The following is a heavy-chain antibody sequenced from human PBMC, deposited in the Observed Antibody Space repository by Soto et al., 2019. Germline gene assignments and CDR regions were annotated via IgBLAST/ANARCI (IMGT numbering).Heavy chain of an antibody. V-gene: IGHV4-30-4*01. J-gene: IGHJ6*02. Sequence: TLSLPFNVSGGSISSGDYYWSSIRQPPGKGLEWIGYIYYSGSIYYNPSLKSRVTISVDTSKNQFSLKLSSVIAQDTAVYYCASVVVVAASGYGMDVWGQGTTVTVSS. CDR3: ASVVVVAASGYGMDV. D-gene: IGHD2-15*01. CDR1: GGSISSGDYY. CDR2: IYYSGSI.